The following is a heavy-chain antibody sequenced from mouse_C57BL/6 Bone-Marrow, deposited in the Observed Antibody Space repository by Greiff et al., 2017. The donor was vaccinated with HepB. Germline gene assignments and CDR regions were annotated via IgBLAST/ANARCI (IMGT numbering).Heavy chain of an antibody. CDR3: APYYYGSSPFAY. D-gene: IGHD1-1*01. Sequence: VQLQQSGPVLVKPGASVKMSCKASGYTFTDYYMNWVKQSHGKSLEWIGVINPYNGGTSYNQKFKGKATLTVDKSSSTAYMELNSLTSEDSAVYYCAPYYYGSSPFAYWGQGTLVTVSA. CDR1: GYTFTDYY. J-gene: IGHJ3*01. V-gene: IGHV1-19*01. CDR2: INPYNGGT.